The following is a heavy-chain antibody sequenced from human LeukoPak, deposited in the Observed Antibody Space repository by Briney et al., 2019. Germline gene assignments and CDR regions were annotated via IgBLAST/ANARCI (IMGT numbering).Heavy chain of an antibody. D-gene: IGHD4/OR15-4a*01. CDR3: ARLAMGLQVGYYYGMDV. J-gene: IGHJ6*02. Sequence: PSQTLSLACTVSGGSISSGGYYWSWIRQHPGKGLEWIGYIYYSGSTYYNPSLKSRVTISVDTSKNQFSLKLSSVTAADTAVYYCARLAMGLQVGYYYGMDVWSQGTTVTVSS. V-gene: IGHV4-31*03. CDR2: IYYSGST. CDR1: GGSISSGGYY.